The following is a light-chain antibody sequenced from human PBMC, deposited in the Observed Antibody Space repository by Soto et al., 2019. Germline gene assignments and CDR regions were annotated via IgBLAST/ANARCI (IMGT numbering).Light chain of an antibody. J-gene: IGKJ3*01. CDR1: QSISSW. CDR2: KAS. Sequence: DIQMTQSPSTLSASVGDRVTITCRASQSISSWLAWYQQKPGKAPKLLIYKASSLESGVPSRFSGSGYGTEFTLTISSLQPDDLATYYCQQYNSSPFTFGPGTKVDIK. V-gene: IGKV1-5*03. CDR3: QQYNSSPFT.